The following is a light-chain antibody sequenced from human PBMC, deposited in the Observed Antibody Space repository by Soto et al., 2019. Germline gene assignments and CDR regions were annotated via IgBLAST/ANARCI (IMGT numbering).Light chain of an antibody. CDR3: QQYGSSPLT. V-gene: IGKV3D-11*01. CDR2: DAY. CDR1: QGVSSY. J-gene: IGKJ4*01. Sequence: EILFTQSPATLFFSPGERATLSCRASQGVSSYLAWYQQKPGQAPRLLIYDAYNRATGITARFSGSGPGTDFTLTISSLEPEDFAVYYCQQYGSSPLTVGGGTKVEIK.